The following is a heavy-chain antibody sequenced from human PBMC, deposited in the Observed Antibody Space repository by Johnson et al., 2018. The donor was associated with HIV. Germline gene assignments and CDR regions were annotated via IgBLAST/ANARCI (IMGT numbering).Heavy chain of an antibody. V-gene: IGHV3-7*01. D-gene: IGHD3-3*01. CDR2: IKQDGSEK. CDR3: ARYTITIFGVVISDAFDI. Sequence: VQLVESGGDVVQPGRSLRLSCAASGFTFSSYWMSWVRQAPGKGLEWVANIKQDGSEKYYVDSVKGRFTISRDNAKNSLYLQMTSLRAEDTAVYYCARYTITIFGVVISDAFDIWGQGTMVTVSS. CDR1: GFTFSSYW. J-gene: IGHJ3*02.